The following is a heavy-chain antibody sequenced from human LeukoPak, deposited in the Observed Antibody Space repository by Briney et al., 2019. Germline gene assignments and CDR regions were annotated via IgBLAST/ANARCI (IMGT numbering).Heavy chain of an antibody. Sequence: SETLSLTCTVSGASISNYYWSWIRQPPGKGLEWIGYIYYSGSTNYNPSLKSRVTISVDTSKSQFSLNLSSVTAADTAVYYCARAPRRGYCSGGNCYSFDYWGQGTLVTVSS. CDR3: ARAPRRGYCSGGNCYSFDY. J-gene: IGHJ4*02. CDR1: GASISNYY. CDR2: IYYSGST. V-gene: IGHV4-59*01. D-gene: IGHD2-15*01.